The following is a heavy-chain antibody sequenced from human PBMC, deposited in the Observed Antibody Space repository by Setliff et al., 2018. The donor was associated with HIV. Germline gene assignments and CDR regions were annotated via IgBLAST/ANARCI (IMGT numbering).Heavy chain of an antibody. Sequence: GESLKISCEASGFTFSSYVMHWVRQAPGKGLEWVAVIWYDGSNHYYADSVKGRFTISRDNSKNTLCLQMNSLRAEDTAVYYCARPYGDAGGWGTLVTVSS. CDR2: IWYDGSNH. CDR1: GFTFSSYV. J-gene: IGHJ5*02. D-gene: IGHD4-17*01. CDR3: ARPYGDA. V-gene: IGHV3-33*01.